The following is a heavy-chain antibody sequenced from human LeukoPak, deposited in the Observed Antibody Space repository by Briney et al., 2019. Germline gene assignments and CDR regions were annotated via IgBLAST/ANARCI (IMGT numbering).Heavy chain of an antibody. V-gene: IGHV4-31*03. Sequence: SETLSLTCTVSGGSITSGDYYWSWIRQHPGKGLEWIGSISHTGITYYNPSLKSRLTISGDPSKNQFSLKLSSATAADTAVYYCARDGGCNYGPFDCWGQGTLVTVSS. CDR1: GGSITSGDYY. D-gene: IGHD5-18*01. CDR3: ARDGGCNYGPFDC. J-gene: IGHJ4*02. CDR2: ISHTGIT.